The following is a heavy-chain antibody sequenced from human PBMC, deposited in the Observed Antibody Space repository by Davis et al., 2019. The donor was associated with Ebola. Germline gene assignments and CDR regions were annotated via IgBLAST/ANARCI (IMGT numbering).Heavy chain of an antibody. CDR2: ISSSSGHI. CDR3: ARAGMGAFDL. V-gene: IGHV3-21*01. Sequence: GGSLRLSCAGSGFTFTTYSFKWVRQAPGKGLEWISSISSSSGHIYYADSVKGRFTVSRDNAQNSMFLQMNSLGAEDTGIYFCARAGMGAFDLWGQGTLVTVAS. D-gene: IGHD1-26*01. CDR1: GFTFTTYS. J-gene: IGHJ4*02.